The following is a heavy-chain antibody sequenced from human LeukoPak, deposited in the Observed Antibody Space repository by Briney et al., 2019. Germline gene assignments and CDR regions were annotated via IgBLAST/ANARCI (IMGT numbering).Heavy chain of an antibody. Sequence: SQTLSLTCAISGDSVSSNSVAWNWIRQSPSRGLEWLGRTFYRSQWYNDFAISVEGRISINPDTSKNQFSLQVNSVTPEDTAVYYCARDTYCSAYSCIFDYWGQGTLVTVSS. CDR1: GDSVSSNSVA. J-gene: IGHJ4*02. D-gene: IGHD2-15*01. CDR2: TFYRSQWYN. V-gene: IGHV6-1*01. CDR3: ARDTYCSAYSCIFDY.